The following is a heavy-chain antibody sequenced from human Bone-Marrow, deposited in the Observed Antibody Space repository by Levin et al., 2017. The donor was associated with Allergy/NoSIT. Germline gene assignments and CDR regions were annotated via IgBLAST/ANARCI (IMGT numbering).Heavy chain of an antibody. J-gene: IGHJ5*02. V-gene: IGHV5-51*01. D-gene: IGHD4-23*01. Sequence: GESLKISCHDSGNSFSKYWIAWVRQMPGKGLEWMGMIFPGDSDTRYSPSFGGQATISVDKSTNTAYLQWRSLKASDSGMYYCARRNCYGNECYMGPRFDSSAGHLDLWGQGTLLTVSP. CDR3: ARRNCYGNECYMGPRFDSSAGHLDL. CDR2: IFPGDSDT. CDR1: GNSFSKYW.